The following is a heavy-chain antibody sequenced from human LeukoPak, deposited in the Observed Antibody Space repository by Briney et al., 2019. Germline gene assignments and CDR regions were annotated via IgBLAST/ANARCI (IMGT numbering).Heavy chain of an antibody. Sequence: ASVKVSCKASGYTFTDYYMHWVRQAPGQGLEWMGWINPNSGGTNYAQKFQGRVTMTRDTSISTAYMELSRLTSDDTAVYYCARGVAGPYYYYYMDVWGRGTTVTISS. V-gene: IGHV1-2*02. CDR1: GYTFTDYY. D-gene: IGHD6-19*01. J-gene: IGHJ6*03. CDR2: INPNSGGT. CDR3: ARGVAGPYYYYYMDV.